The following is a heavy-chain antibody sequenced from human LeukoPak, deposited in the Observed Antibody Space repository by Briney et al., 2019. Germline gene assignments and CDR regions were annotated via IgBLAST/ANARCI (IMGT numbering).Heavy chain of an antibody. Sequence: SETLSLTCTVSGGSISSGDYYWSWIRQPPGKGLEWIGYIYYSGSTYYNPSLKSRVTTSVDTSKNQFSLKLSSVTAADTAVYYCARSEYYVNYFDCWGQGTLVTVSS. CDR1: GGSISSGDYY. V-gene: IGHV4-30-4*01. D-gene: IGHD3-10*02. J-gene: IGHJ4*02. CDR2: IYYSGST. CDR3: ARSEYYVNYFDC.